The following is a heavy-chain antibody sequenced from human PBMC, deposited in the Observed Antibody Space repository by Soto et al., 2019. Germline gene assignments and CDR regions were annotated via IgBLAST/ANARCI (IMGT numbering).Heavy chain of an antibody. CDR2: ISAHNGNT. Sequence: QVHLVQSGAEVKKPGASVKVSCKGSGYAFTTYGITWVRQAPGQGLEWMGWISAHNGNTNYAQKLQGRVNVTRDTSTSTAYMELRSMRSDDPAVYYCARGRYGDYWGQGALVTVSS. J-gene: IGHJ4*02. CDR1: GYAFTTYG. CDR3: ARGRYGDY. V-gene: IGHV1-18*01. D-gene: IGHD1-1*01.